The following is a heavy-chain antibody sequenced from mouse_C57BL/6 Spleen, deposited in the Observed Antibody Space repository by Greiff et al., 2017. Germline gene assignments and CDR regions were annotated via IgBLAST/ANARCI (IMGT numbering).Heavy chain of an antibody. CDR2: IDPSDSYT. J-gene: IGHJ3*01. V-gene: IGHV1-69*01. Sequence: VQLQQPGAELVMPGASVKLSCKASGYTFTSYWMHWVKQRPGQGLEWIGEIDPSDSYTNYNQKFKGKSTLTVDKSSSTAYRQLSSLTSEDSAVYYCARSPADPWFAYWGQGTLVTVSA. CDR1: GYTFTSYW. CDR3: ARSPADPWFAY.